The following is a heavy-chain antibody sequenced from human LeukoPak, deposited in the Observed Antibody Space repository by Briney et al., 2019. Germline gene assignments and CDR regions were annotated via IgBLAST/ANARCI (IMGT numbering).Heavy chain of an antibody. CDR3: ARRIAAANSFDI. CDR2: INYSGST. V-gene: IGHV4-59*01. D-gene: IGHD6-13*01. CDR1: GGSISRNY. Sequence: SETLSLTCTVSGGSISRNYWSWIRQPPGKGLEWIAYINYSGSTNYKSSLKSRVTISVDTSKNQFSLKVSSVTAADTAFYYCARRIAAANSFDIRGQGRMVTVSS. J-gene: IGHJ3*02.